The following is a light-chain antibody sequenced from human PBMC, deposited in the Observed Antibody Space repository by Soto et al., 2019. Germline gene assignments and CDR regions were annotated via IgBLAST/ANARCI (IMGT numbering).Light chain of an antibody. CDR1: QSVSSSY. V-gene: IGKV3-20*01. CDR3: QQYGSSPPLT. CDR2: GAS. Sequence: ELVLTQSPGTLYLSPGERATLSCRASQSVSSSYLAWYQQRPGQAPRILIYGASTRATGIPDRFSGSGSGTDFTLTISRLEPEDFALYYCQQYGSSPPLTFGGGTKVEIK. J-gene: IGKJ4*01.